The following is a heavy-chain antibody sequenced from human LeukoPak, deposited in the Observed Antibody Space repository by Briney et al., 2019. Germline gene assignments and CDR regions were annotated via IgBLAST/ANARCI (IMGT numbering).Heavy chain of an antibody. V-gene: IGHV3-20*04. D-gene: IGHD5-12*01. J-gene: IGHJ6*04. CDR3: ARGGWLRSNPSMDV. Sequence: GGSLRLSCAASGFTFDDYGMSWVRQAPGKGLEWVSGNNWNGGSTGYADSVKGRFTISRDNAKNSLYLQMNSLRAEDTALYYCARGGWLRSNPSMDVWGKGTTVTVSS. CDR2: NNWNGGST. CDR1: GFTFDDYG.